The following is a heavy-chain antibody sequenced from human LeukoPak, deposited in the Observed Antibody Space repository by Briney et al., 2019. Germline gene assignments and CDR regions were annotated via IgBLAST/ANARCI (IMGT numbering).Heavy chain of an antibody. V-gene: IGHV4-59*08. Sequence: SETLSLTCTVSGGSISTYHWSWIRQTPGQGLEWIGYIYYSGSTTYNPSLKSRVTISVDTSKNQFSLKLSSLTAADTAVYYCARQSGYFDYWGQGALVTVSS. CDR1: GGSISTYH. CDR2: IYYSGST. CDR3: ARQSGYFDY. D-gene: IGHD1-26*01. J-gene: IGHJ4*02.